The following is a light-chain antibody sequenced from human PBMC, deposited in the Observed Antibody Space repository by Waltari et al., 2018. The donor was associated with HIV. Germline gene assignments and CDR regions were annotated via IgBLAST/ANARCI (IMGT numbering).Light chain of an antibody. CDR3: LLYVGGSYV. J-gene: IGLJ2*01. CDR1: FGTVSTSCY. V-gene: IGLV7-43*01. CDR2: GGN. Sequence: QTVVTQDSSLTVSPGGTVPLTCGLTFGTVSTSCYPNWLQQKPGHPPTALIYGGNTNPRWTPARYSCSSLGDKATRTLSAVQPEDEAVYYCLLYVGGSYVFGGGT.